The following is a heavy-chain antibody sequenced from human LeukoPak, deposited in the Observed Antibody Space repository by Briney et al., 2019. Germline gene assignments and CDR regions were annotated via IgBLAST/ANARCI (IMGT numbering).Heavy chain of an antibody. J-gene: IGHJ4*02. CDR3: ARESGYCDSASCYRPEDY. CDR1: GFTFSSYW. D-gene: IGHD2-2*01. Sequence: PGGSLRLSCAASGFTFSSYWMHWVRQAPGKGLVWVSRIKTDGYTTTYADSVKGRFTISRDNAKNTLYLQMNSLRAEDTAVHYCARESGYCDSASCYRPEDYWGQGTLVTVSS. CDR2: IKTDGYTT. V-gene: IGHV3-74*01.